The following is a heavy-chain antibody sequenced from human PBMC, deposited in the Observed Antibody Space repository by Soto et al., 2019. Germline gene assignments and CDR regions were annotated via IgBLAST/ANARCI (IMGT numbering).Heavy chain of an antibody. V-gene: IGHV1-69*08. Sequence: QVQLVQSGAEVKKPGSSVKVSCKASGGTFSSYTISWVRQAPGQGLEWMGRIIPILGIANYAQKFQGRVTITADKSTSTAYMELSSLRSEDTAVYYCARDLQFGYGMDVWGQGTTVTVSS. CDR2: IIPILGIA. CDR1: GGTFSSYT. CDR3: ARDLQFGYGMDV. D-gene: IGHD3-10*01. J-gene: IGHJ6*02.